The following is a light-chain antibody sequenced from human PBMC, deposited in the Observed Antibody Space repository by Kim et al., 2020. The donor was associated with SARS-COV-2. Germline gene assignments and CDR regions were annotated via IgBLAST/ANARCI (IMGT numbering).Light chain of an antibody. CDR1: ETVTSD. J-gene: IGKJ4*01. V-gene: IGKV3-11*01. Sequence: DIILTQSPAILSLSPGERADLSCRASETVTSDLAWYQQKAGQPPRLLIYDANSRASGIPARFSGSGFGTDFTLSISSLEPEDVAIYYCQQRWRWPLTFGGGTKVDIK. CDR2: DAN. CDR3: QQRWRWPLT.